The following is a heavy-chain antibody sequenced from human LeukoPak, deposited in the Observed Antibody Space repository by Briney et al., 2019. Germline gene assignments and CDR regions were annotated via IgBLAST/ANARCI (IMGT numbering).Heavy chain of an antibody. CDR3: ARLRFLYYDSSGYKRGGFDY. CDR2: IYYSGST. J-gene: IGHJ4*02. CDR1: GDSISSSNSY. V-gene: IGHV4-61*05. Sequence: SETLSLTCTVSGDSISSSNSYWGWIRQPPGKGLEWIGYIYYSGSTNYNPSLKSRVTISADTSKNQFSLKLSSVTAADTAVYYCARLRFLYYDSSGYKRGGFDYWSQGTLVTVSS. D-gene: IGHD3-22*01.